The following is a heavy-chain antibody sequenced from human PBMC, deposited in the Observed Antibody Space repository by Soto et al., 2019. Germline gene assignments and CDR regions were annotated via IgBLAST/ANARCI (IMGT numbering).Heavy chain of an antibody. CDR1: GGSFSGYY. J-gene: IGHJ6*03. D-gene: IGHD3-10*01. V-gene: IGHV4-34*12. CDR3: ARATLYYGSGSYSSLYYYYYMDV. Sequence: SETLSLTCAVYGGSFSGYYWSWIRQSPGMGLEWIGEIIHSGSTNYNPSLKSRVTMSVDTSKNQFSLKLSSVTAADTAVYYCARATLYYGSGSYSSLYYYYYMDVWGKGTTVTAP. CDR2: IIHSGST.